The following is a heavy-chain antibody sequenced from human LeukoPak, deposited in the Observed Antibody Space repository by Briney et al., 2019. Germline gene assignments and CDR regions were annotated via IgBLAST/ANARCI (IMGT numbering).Heavy chain of an antibody. CDR2: IWCDGSNK. D-gene: IGHD3-22*01. V-gene: IGHV3-33*01. CDR1: GFTFSRYG. J-gene: IGHJ4*02. Sequence: GGSLRLSCAASGFTFSRYGMHWVRQAPGKGLEWVAVIWCDGSNKYYADSVKGRFTISRDNSKNTLYLQMNSLRAEDTAVYYCARDHYYDSSGYNYYWGQGTLVTVSS. CDR3: ARDHYYDSSGYNYY.